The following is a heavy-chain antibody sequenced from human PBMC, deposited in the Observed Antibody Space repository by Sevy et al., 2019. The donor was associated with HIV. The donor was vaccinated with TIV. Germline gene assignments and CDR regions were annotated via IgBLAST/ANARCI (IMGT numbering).Heavy chain of an antibody. CDR3: AARISMARGVIIDEY. Sequence: ASVKVSCKVSGYTLTELSMHWVRQAPGKGLEWMGGLDPEDGEIIYAQNFQGRVTMTEDTSTDTAYMELSSLRSEDTAVYYCAARISMARGVIIDEYWGQGTLVTVSS. CDR1: GYTLTELS. D-gene: IGHD3-10*01. V-gene: IGHV1-24*01. CDR2: LDPEDGEI. J-gene: IGHJ4*02.